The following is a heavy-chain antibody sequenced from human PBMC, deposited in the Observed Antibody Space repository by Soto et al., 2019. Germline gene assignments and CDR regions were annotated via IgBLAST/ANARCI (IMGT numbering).Heavy chain of an antibody. CDR3: ARDLRGGDLHH. D-gene: IGHD2-21*02. V-gene: IGHV3-33*01. J-gene: IGHJ1*01. Sequence: QVQLVESGGGVVQPGRSLRLSCAASGFTFSSYGMHWVRQAPGKGLEWVAVIWYDGSNKYYADSVKGRFTISRDNSKNTLYLQMNSLRAEDTAVYYCARDLRGGDLHHWGQGTLVTVSS. CDR1: GFTFSSYG. CDR2: IWYDGSNK.